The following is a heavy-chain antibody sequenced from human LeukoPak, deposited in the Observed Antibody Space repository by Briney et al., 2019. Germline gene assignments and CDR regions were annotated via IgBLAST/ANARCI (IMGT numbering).Heavy chain of an antibody. J-gene: IGHJ6*03. CDR3: AREPAAGGDDYYYMDV. V-gene: IGHV3-48*01. CDR2: ISRSSSTI. Sequence: PGGSLRLSCAASEFTFSTYSMNWVRQAPGKGLEWVSYISRSSSTIYYADSVKGRFTISRDNAKNSLYLQMNNLRAEDTAVYYCAREPAAGGDDYYYMDVWGKGTTVTVSS. D-gene: IGHD6-13*01. CDR1: EFTFSTYS.